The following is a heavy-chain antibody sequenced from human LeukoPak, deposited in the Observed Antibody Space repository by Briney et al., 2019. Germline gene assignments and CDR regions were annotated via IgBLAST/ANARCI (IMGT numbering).Heavy chain of an antibody. CDR1: GFRFSDYH. CDR2: ISGSGSTI. J-gene: IGHJ4*02. D-gene: IGHD6-13*01. CDR3: ARAYSSSWYIFDY. V-gene: IGHV3-11*04. Sequence: GGSLRLSCAASGFRFSDYHMSWIRQAPGKGLERLSYISGSGSTIYYADSVKGRFTISRDNSKNTLYLQMDSLRAEDTAVYYCARAYSSSWYIFDYWGQGTLVTVSS.